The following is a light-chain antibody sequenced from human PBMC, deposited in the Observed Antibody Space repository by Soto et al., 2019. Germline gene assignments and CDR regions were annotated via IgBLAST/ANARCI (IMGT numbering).Light chain of an antibody. CDR3: QQYSSWPLT. V-gene: IGKV3-15*01. Sequence: EIVMTQSPATLSVSPGERATLSCRASQTISSSLAWYQKKPAQAPRLLIYDASTRATGIPARFSGSGSGTDFTLTISRLQPEDFAVYYCQQYSSWPLTFGGGTKVETK. CDR2: DAS. J-gene: IGKJ4*01. CDR1: QTISSS.